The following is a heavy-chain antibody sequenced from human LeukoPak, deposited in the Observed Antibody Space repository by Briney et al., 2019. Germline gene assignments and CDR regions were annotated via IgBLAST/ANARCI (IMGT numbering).Heavy chain of an antibody. CDR3: VRESIRGTRDFDY. J-gene: IGHJ4*02. CDR1: GFSFSGYS. Sequence: GGSLRLSCAASGFSFSGYSMNWVRQAPGKGLDWVSYISSGSRTIFYADSVKGRFTISRDNAKNSQYLQMNSLRAEDTAMYYCVRESIRGTRDFDYWGQGTLVTVSS. CDR2: ISSGSRTI. D-gene: IGHD2-21*01. V-gene: IGHV3-48*04.